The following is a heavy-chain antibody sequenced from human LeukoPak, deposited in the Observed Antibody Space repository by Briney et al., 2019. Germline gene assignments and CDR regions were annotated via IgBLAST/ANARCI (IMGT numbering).Heavy chain of an antibody. CDR2: ITSKTHGGTT. Sequence: GRSLRLSCAASGFTFSNACMSWVRQAPGKGLEWVGRITSKTHGGTTDYAAPVKGRFTISRDDSKRMRYLQMNSLKTEDTAVYYRTTEYSSGAFASWGQGTLVTVSS. V-gene: IGHV3-15*01. D-gene: IGHD6-25*01. CDR3: TTEYSSGAFAS. J-gene: IGHJ4*02. CDR1: GFTFSNAC.